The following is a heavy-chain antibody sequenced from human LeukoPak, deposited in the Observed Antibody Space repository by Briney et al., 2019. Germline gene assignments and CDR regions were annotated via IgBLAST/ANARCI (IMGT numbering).Heavy chain of an antibody. V-gene: IGHV1-2*02. J-gene: IGHJ4*02. CDR3: APTSVSYFDY. CDR2: INPNTGGT. CDR1: GYTFTGYL. D-gene: IGHD2-2*01. Sequence: ASVKVSCKTSGYTFTGYLMHWVRQAPGQGLEWMGWINPNTGGTNYAQKFQGRVTMTRDTSISTAYMELSSLRSDDTAVYFCAPTSVSYFDYWDQGTLVTVSS.